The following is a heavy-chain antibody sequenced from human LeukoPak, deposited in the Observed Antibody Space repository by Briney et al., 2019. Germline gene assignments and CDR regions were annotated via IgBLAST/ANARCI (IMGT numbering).Heavy chain of an antibody. CDR1: GGSLSGYY. CDR2: INHSGST. V-gene: IGHV4-34*01. D-gene: IGHD1-1*01. CDR3: AREDLGAETTADT. J-gene: IGHJ5*02. Sequence: SETLSLTCAVYGGSLSGYYWSWIRQPPGKELEWIGEINHSGSTNYNPSLKSRVTISVDTSKNQFSLKVTSVTAADTTVYYCAREDLGAETTADTWGQGTLVTVSS.